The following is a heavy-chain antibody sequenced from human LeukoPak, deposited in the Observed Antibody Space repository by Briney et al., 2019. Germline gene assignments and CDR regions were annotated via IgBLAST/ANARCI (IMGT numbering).Heavy chain of an antibody. CDR2: IYHGGST. D-gene: IGHD3-22*01. Sequence: SETLSLTCTVSGGSISNYYWSWIRQPPGKGLEWIGYIYHGGSTNYNPSLKSRVTISVDTSKNQFSLNLSSVTAADTAVYYCARKLRPLYSDSCAFDYWGQGTLVTVSS. CDR1: GGSISNYY. V-gene: IGHV4-59*08. CDR3: ARKLRPLYSDSCAFDY. J-gene: IGHJ4*02.